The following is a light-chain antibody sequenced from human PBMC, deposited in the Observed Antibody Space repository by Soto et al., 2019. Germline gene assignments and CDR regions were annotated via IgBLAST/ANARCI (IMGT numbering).Light chain of an antibody. V-gene: IGKV1-33*01. Sequence: DIQMTQSPSSLSASVGDRVTITCQASQDISDSLNWYQQQPGKAPKLLIHGASNLETGVPSRFSGSGCGTDFTFTISSLQPEDIGTYYCQQYDILFTFGPGTKVDMK. CDR2: GAS. J-gene: IGKJ3*01. CDR1: QDISDS. CDR3: QQYDILFT.